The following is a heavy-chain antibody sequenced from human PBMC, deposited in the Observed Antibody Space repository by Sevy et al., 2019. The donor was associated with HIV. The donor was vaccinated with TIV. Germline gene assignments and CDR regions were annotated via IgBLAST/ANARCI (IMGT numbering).Heavy chain of an antibody. J-gene: IGHJ4*02. V-gene: IGHV3-23*01. CDR2: FSFGCGKI. CDR1: GFTFSNYV. CDR3: AREGCSKPHDY. D-gene: IGHD2-2*01. Sequence: GGSLRLSCAASGFTFSNYVMSWVRQAPGKGLEWVSTFSFGCGKINYADSVKGRFTISRDNSKNTLYLQMNSLRADDTALYYCAREGCSKPHDYWGQGTLVTVSS.